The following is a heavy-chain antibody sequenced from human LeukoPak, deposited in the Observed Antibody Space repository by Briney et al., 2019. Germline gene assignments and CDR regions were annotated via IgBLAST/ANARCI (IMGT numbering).Heavy chain of an antibody. D-gene: IGHD5-24*01. V-gene: IGHV4-34*01. CDR1: GGSFSGYY. Sequence: SETLSLTCAVYGGSFSGYYWSWIRQPPGKGLEWIGEINHSGSTNYNPSLKSRVTVSVDTSKNQFSLKLSSVTAADAAVYYCARQKGWLQFRAPDYWGQGTLVTVSS. J-gene: IGHJ4*02. CDR2: INHSGST. CDR3: ARQKGWLQFRAPDY.